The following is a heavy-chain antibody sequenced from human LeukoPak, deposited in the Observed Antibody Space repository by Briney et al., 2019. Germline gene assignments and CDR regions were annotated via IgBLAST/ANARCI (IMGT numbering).Heavy chain of an antibody. CDR2: IYYSGST. CDR1: GGSISSSDYY. J-gene: IGHJ5*02. Sequence: SETLFLTCTVSGGSISSSDYYWGWIRQPPGKGLEWIASIYYSGSTYYSPSLKSGVTISVDTSKNQFSLKLRSVTATDTAVYYCARGLTRGYTYGGCFDPWGQGTLVTVSS. D-gene: IGHD5-12*01. V-gene: IGHV4-39*01. CDR3: ARGLTRGYTYGGCFDP.